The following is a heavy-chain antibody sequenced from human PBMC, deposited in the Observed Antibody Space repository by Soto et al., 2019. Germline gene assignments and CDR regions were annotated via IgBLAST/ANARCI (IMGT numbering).Heavy chain of an antibody. CDR3: ARDRDRLQLGGNYYYIMDV. CDR2: IIPIFPTP. CDR1: GGTFRSST. D-gene: IGHD4-4*01. V-gene: IGHV1-69*13. Sequence: QVQLVQSGAEVKKPGSSVTLSCKASGGTFRSSTISWVGQAPGQGLEWMGGIIPIFPTPDYAQKFQDRVTITADESASTAYMELSSLTSEDTAVYYCARDRDRLQLGGNYYYIMDVWGQGTAVTVSS. J-gene: IGHJ6*02.